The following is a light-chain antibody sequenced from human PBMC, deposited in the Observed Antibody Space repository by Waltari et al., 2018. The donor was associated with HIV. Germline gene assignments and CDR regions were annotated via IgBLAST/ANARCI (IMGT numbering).Light chain of an antibody. CDR3: QSYDSSLSVNWV. CDR2: GNN. Sequence: QSVLTQPPSVSGAPGQRVTISCTGITSNIGAGYDVHWYQPLPGTAPNLLIYGNNNRPSGVPDRFSGSRSGTSSSLAITGLQAEDEAVYYCQSYDSSLSVNWVFGGGTKLTVL. V-gene: IGLV1-40*01. J-gene: IGLJ3*02. CDR1: TSNIGAGYD.